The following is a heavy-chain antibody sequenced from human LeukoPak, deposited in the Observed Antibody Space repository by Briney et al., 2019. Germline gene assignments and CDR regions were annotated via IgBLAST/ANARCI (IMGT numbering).Heavy chain of an antibody. CDR2: ISRSGSTK. V-gene: IGHV3-11*01. D-gene: IGHD3-16*01. CDR1: GFTFSDYN. Sequence: PGGSLRLSCAASGFTFSDYNMRWIRQAPGKGLEWVSSISRSGSTKYYADSVKGRFTISRDNAKNSLFLQMTSLRAEDTAVYYCARDQGGVGYWGQGTLVTVSS. J-gene: IGHJ4*02. CDR3: ARDQGGVGY.